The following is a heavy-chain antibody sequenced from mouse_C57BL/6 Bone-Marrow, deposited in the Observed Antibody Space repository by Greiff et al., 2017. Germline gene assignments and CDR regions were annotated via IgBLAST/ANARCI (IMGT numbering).Heavy chain of an antibody. J-gene: IGHJ2*01. D-gene: IGHD2-1*01. CDR1: GYTFTSYW. CDR2: IDPSDSST. CDR3: ARWECYYGNFDY. Sequence: QVQLQQPGAELVMPGASVKLSCKVSGYTFTSYWLHWVKQRPGQGLEWIGGIDPSDSSTNYNQKFKGKSTLTVDKSSSTAYMQLSSLTSEDSAVYYCARWECYYGNFDYWGQGTTLTVSS. V-gene: IGHV1-69*01.